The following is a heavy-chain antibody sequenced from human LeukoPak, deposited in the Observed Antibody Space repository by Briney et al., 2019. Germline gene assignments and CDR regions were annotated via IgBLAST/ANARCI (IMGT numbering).Heavy chain of an antibody. CDR2: INHSGST. Sequence: SSETLSLTCALYGGSFSGYYWSWIRHPPGKGLGWIWEINHSGSTNHNPPLKSRVTISVDTSKNQFYLKLSSVTAADTAVYYCARGRHYVWGSYRYSPLNWFDPWGQGTLVTVSS. J-gene: IGHJ5*02. D-gene: IGHD3-16*02. V-gene: IGHV4-34*01. CDR3: ARGRHYVWGSYRYSPLNWFDP. CDR1: GGSFSGYY.